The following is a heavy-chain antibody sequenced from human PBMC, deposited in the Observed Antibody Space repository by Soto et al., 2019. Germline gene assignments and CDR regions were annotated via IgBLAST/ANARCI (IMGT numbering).Heavy chain of an antibody. J-gene: IGHJ6*03. V-gene: IGHV3-48*02. CDR1: GLTFSSYS. Sequence: QAGGSLRLSRAASGLTFSSYSMNWVRQAPGKGLEWVSYISSSSSTIYYADSVKGRFTISRDNAKNSLYLQMNSLRDEDTAVYYCARGLDNPYYYYMDVWGKGTTVTVSS. CDR2: ISSSSSTI. CDR3: ARGLDNPYYYYMDV. D-gene: IGHD2-2*03.